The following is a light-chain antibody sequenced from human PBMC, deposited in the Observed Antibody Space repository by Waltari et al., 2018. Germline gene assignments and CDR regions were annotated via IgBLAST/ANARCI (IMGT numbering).Light chain of an antibody. CDR2: GNS. Sequence: QSVLTQPPSVSGAPGQRVTISCTGSSSNIGAGYDVPWYQQLPGTAPKLLIYGNSNRPSGVPDRFSGSKSDTSASLAITGLQAEDEADYYCQSYDSSLSGSVFGGGTKLTVL. J-gene: IGLJ3*02. CDR1: SSNIGAGYD. V-gene: IGLV1-40*01. CDR3: QSYDSSLSGSV.